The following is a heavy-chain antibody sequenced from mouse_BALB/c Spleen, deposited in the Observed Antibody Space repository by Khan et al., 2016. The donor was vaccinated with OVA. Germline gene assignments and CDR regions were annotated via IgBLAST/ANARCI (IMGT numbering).Heavy chain of an antibody. Sequence: EVKLLESGGGLVQPGGSLKLSCAASGFDFSRYWMNWVRQAPGKGLEWIGEINPDSSTIKYTPSLKDKFIISRDNAKNTLYLKMSKVRSEDTALYYCVRARYICYGNYFDYWGQGTTVTVSS. CDR3: VRARYICYGNYFDY. J-gene: IGHJ2*01. V-gene: IGHV4-1*02. D-gene: IGHD2-1*01. CDR1: GFDFSRYW. CDR2: INPDSSTI.